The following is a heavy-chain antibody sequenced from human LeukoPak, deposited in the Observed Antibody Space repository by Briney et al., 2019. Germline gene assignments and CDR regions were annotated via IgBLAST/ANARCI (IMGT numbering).Heavy chain of an antibody. CDR1: GFTFDEYA. V-gene: IGHV3-9*01. Sequence: GESLRLSCIASGFTFDEYAIHWVRHAPGKGLEWLSGISWNSGTIVYADSVRGRFTVSRDNAKNSLYLEMKSLRPDDTALYYCAKDGRQLRTDEAWLDSWGQGTLVTVS. J-gene: IGHJ4*02. CDR3: AKDGRQLRTDEAWLDS. CDR2: ISWNSGTI. D-gene: IGHD5-12*01.